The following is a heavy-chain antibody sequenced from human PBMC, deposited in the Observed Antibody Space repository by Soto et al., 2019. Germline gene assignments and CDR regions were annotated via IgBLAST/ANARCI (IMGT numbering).Heavy chain of an antibody. V-gene: IGHV3-20*01. CDR3: ARERDIVVVSADEIIRSAWLDP. D-gene: IGHD2-2*01. CDR2: INWNGGST. CDR1: GFTFDDYG. Sequence: GGSLRLSCAASGFTFDDYGMSWVRQAPGKGLEWVSGINWNGGSTGYADSVKGRFTISRDNAKNSLYLQMNSLRAEDTALYHCARERDIVVVSADEIIRSAWLDPWGQGTLVTVSS. J-gene: IGHJ5*02.